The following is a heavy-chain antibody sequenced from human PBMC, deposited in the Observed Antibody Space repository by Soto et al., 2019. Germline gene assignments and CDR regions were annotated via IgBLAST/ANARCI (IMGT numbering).Heavy chain of an antibody. CDR1: GDSLTSYY. CDR3: ARIILTGYYGLEP. CDR2: IYYTGKT. J-gene: IGHJ5*02. Sequence: QVQLQESGPGLVKPSETLSLTCSVSGDSLTSYYWTWVRQPPGKGLEWIGYIYYTGKTNCNPSLKSRVTISMDLSKNQFSLELRSLTAADTAVYYCARIILTGYYGLEPWGQGTLVIVSA. V-gene: IGHV4-59*01. D-gene: IGHD3-9*01.